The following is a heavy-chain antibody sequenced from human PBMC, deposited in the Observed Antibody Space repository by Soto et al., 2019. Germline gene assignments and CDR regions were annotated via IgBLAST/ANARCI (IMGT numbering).Heavy chain of an antibody. V-gene: IGHV4-59*01. Sequence: SETLSLTCTVSGGSISSYYWSWIRQPPGKGLEWIGYIYYSGSTNYNPPLKSRVTISVDTSKNQFSLKLSSVTAADTAVYYCARGFRLELGHYYGMDVWGQGTTVTVSS. CDR3: ARGFRLELGHYYGMDV. CDR1: GGSISSYY. J-gene: IGHJ6*02. CDR2: IYYSGST. D-gene: IGHD1-7*01.